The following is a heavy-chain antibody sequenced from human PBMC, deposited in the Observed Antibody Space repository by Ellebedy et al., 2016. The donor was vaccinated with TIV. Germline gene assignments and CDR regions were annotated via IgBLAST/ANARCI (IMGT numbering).Heavy chain of an antibody. Sequence: GESLKISCAASGFTLRNYAMSWVRQSPGKGLEWVSTIYGRDDIINYADSVKGRFAISRDDSKNTLYLQMNSLRDEDTAIYYCGKFYVHCIDCGSDYWGQGTLVTVSS. D-gene: IGHD2-21*01. CDR1: GFTLRNYA. CDR2: IYGRDDII. CDR3: GKFYVHCIDCGSDY. J-gene: IGHJ4*02. V-gene: IGHV3-23*01.